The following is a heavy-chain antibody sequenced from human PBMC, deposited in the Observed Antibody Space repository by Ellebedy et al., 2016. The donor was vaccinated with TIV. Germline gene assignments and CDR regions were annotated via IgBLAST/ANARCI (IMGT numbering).Heavy chain of an antibody. CDR3: ARTDPWQPIDD. CDR2: VCYSGSS. J-gene: IGHJ4*02. V-gene: IGHV4-39*01. Sequence: MPSETLSLTCSVSGGSVSSTRYYWAWIRQPPGKGLEYIGSVCYSGSSYYNPSFKSRVTLSADTSKKQFSLNLRTVSAADTGVYYCARTDPWQPIDDWGQGILVSVSS. D-gene: IGHD2-21*02. CDR1: GGSVSSTRYY.